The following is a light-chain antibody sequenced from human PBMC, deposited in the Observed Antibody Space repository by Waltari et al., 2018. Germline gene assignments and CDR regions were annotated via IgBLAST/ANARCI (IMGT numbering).Light chain of an antibody. Sequence: QSALTQPASVSRSPGQSITTSCTGTSRDVDTYNLFSWYQHHPDNAPKLMIYEVTKRPSGVSNRVSGSKSGNTASLTISGLQAEDEADYYCCSYAGGGTYVFGPGTKVTVL. CDR2: EVT. CDR1: SRDVDTYNL. J-gene: IGLJ1*01. V-gene: IGLV2-23*02. CDR3: CSYAGGGTYV.